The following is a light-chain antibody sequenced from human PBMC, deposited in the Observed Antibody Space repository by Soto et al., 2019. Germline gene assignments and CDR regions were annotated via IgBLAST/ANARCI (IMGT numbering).Light chain of an antibody. Sequence: EFVLTQSPGTLSLSPGERATLSCRASQTVRNNYLAWYQQKPGQAPRLLIYDASSRATGIPDRFSSGGSGTDFTLTISRLEPEDFAVYYCQQYGSSGTFGQGTKVDIK. J-gene: IGKJ1*01. CDR2: DAS. V-gene: IGKV3-20*01. CDR1: QTVRNNY. CDR3: QQYGSSGT.